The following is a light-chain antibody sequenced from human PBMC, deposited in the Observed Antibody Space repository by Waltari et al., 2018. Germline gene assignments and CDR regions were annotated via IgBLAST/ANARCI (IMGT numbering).Light chain of an antibody. CDR3: CSYVRSVSFV. CDR2: EVD. Sequence: QSALTQPASLSGSPGQSITISCTGTSSDVGYYNLVSWYQHHPGKAPKLLIYEVDKRPSGISNRFSGSKSGNTASLTISGLQAEDEADYYCCSYVRSVSFVFGGGTKLTVL. J-gene: IGLJ2*01. CDR1: SSDVGYYNL. V-gene: IGLV2-23*02.